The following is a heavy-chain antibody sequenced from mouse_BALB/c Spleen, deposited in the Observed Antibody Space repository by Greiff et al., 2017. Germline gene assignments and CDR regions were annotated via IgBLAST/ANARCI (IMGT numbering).Heavy chain of an antibody. V-gene: IGHV2-6-7*01. CDR3: ARSRQLGLRSAMDY. CDR1: GFSLTGYG. Sequence: VQLVESGPGLVAPSQSLSITCTVSGFSLTGYGVNWVRQPPGKGLEWLGMIWGDGSTDYNSALKSRLSISKDNSKSQVFLKMNSLQTDDTARYYRARSRQLGLRSAMDYWGQGTSVTVSS. CDR2: IWGDGST. D-gene: IGHD3-2*01. J-gene: IGHJ4*01.